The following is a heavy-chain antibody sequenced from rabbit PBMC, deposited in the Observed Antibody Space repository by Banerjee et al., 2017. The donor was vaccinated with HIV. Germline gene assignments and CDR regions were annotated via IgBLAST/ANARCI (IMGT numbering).Heavy chain of an antibody. J-gene: IGHJ6*01. Sequence: QSLEESGGDLVKPGASPTLTCTASGFSFSSSYWMCWVRQAPGKGLEWIACIYTGSIGSTYYASWAKGRFTISKTSSTTVTLQMTSLTAADTATYFCARDAGNAYHDLWGQGTLVTVS. D-gene: IGHD6-1*01. CDR3: ARDAGNAYHDL. V-gene: IGHV1S40*01. CDR2: IYTGSIGST. CDR1: GFSFSSSYW.